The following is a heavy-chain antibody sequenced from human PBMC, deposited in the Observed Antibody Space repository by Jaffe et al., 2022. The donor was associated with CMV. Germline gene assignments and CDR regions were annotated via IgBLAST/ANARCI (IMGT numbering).Heavy chain of an antibody. D-gene: IGHD3-10*01. J-gene: IGHJ6*02. CDR2: IYYSGST. Sequence: QLQLQESGPGLVKPSETLSLTCTVSGGSISSSSYYWGWIRQPPGKGLEWIGSIYYSGSTYYNPSLKSRVTISVDTSKNQFSLKLSSVTAADTAVYYCARGSPNAQRGFLYYYYYYGMDVWGQGTTVTVSS. CDR1: GGSISSSSYY. CDR3: ARGSPNAQRGFLYYYYYYGMDV. V-gene: IGHV4-39*01.